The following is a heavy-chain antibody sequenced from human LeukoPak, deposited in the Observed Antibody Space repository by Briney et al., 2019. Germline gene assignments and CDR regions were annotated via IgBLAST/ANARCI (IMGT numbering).Heavy chain of an antibody. V-gene: IGHV1-2*02. D-gene: IGHD2-2*01. CDR1: GYTFTSYA. CDR2: INPNSGGT. J-gene: IGHJ4*02. CDR3: ARVCSSTSCYEY. Sequence: GASVKVSCKASGYTFTSYAMNWVRQAPGQGLEWMGWINPNSGGTNYAQKFQGRVTMTRDTSISTAYMELSRLRSDDTAVYYCARVCSSTSCYEYWGQGTLVTVSS.